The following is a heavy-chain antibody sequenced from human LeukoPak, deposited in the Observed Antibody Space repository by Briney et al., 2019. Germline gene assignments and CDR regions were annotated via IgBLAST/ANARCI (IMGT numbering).Heavy chain of an antibody. J-gene: IGHJ4*02. D-gene: IGHD3-22*01. CDR1: GFTVSSNY. Sequence: GGSLRLSCAASGFTVSSNYMSWVRQAPGKGLEGVSVIYSGGSTYYADSVKGRFTISRDNSKNTLYLQMNSLRAEDTAVYYCARGQVVISEYYIDYWGREPWSPSSQ. CDR2: IYSGGST. CDR3: ARGQVVISEYYIDY. V-gene: IGHV3-53*01.